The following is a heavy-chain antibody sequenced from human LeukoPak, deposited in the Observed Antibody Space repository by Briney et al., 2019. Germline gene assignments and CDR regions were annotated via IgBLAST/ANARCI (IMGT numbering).Heavy chain of an antibody. D-gene: IGHD3-16*02. Sequence: SETLSLTCTVSGGSISSYYWSWIRQPPGKGLEWIGYIYYSGSTNYNPSLKSRVTISVDTSKNQFSLKLSSVTAADTAVYYCARVIRARSYAFDIWGQGTIVTVSS. CDR2: IYYSGST. CDR1: GGSISSYY. V-gene: IGHV4-59*01. CDR3: ARVIRARSYAFDI. J-gene: IGHJ3*02.